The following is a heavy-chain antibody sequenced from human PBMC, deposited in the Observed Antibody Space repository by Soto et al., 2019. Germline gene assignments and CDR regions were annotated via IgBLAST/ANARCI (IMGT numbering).Heavy chain of an antibody. J-gene: IGHJ5*02. CDR1: GFTFSLYA. D-gene: IGHD3-10*01. CDR3: ARDATTMVLLRITSWFDP. V-gene: IGHV3-30-3*01. Sequence: QVQLAESGGGVVQPGRSLRLSCAASGFTFSLYAMHWVRQAPGKGLEWVAVISHDGTNTFYADSVKGRFTISRDNSNNSLYLQMNSLRAEDTAVYYCARDATTMVLLRITSWFDPWGQGTLVTVSS. CDR2: ISHDGTNT.